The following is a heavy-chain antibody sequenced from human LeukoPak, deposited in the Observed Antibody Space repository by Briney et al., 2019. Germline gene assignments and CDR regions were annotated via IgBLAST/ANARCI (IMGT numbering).Heavy chain of an antibody. V-gene: IGHV5-51*01. D-gene: IGHD3-22*01. Sequence: GESLKISCKGSGYSFTTYWIGWVRQMPGKDLEWLGIIYPGDSDTRYSPSFQGQVTMSADKSINTAYLQLNSLKASDTAMYYCARGSGYFYFWGQGTLVTVSS. CDR3: ARGSGYFYF. CDR2: IYPGDSDT. CDR1: GYSFTTYW. J-gene: IGHJ4*02.